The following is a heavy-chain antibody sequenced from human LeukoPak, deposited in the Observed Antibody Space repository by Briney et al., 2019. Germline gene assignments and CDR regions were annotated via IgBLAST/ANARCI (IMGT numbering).Heavy chain of an antibody. J-gene: IGHJ5*02. V-gene: IGHV4-34*01. CDR1: GGSFSGYY. D-gene: IGHD3-3*01. CDR3: ARHGHYTSLDP. CDR2: MYYGRNT. Sequence: PSETLSLTCAVYGGSFSGYYWSWIRQPPGKGLEWIVSMYYGRNTYYSPSLNSRVTVSVDTSKNHFSLSLSSMTAADTAVYYCARHGHYTSLDPWGQGTLVTVSS.